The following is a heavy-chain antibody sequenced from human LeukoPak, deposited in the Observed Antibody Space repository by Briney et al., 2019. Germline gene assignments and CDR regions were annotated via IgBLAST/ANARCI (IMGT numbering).Heavy chain of an antibody. CDR3: ASGRIVTYSGSYDPGY. CDR1: GYTFTSYY. Sequence: ASVKVSCKASGYTFTSYYMHWVRQAPGQGLEWMGIINPSGGSTSYAQKFQGRVTMTRDTSTSTVYMELSSLRSEDTAVYYCASGRIVTYSGSYDPGYWGQGTLVTVSS. CDR2: INPSGGST. J-gene: IGHJ4*02. V-gene: IGHV1-46*01. D-gene: IGHD1-26*01.